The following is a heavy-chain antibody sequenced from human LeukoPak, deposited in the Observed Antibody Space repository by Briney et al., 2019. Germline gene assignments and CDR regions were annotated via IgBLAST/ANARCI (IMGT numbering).Heavy chain of an antibody. V-gene: IGHV1-2*02. J-gene: IGHJ4*02. Sequence: ASVKVSRKASGYTFTGYYMNWVRQAPGQGLEWLGWINPNSGDTKYAQKFLGRVTMTSDTPINTGYMALSSLTSDDTAVYYCARKSTVRRTSEFDYWGQGSLVTVSS. CDR1: GYTFTGYY. CDR3: ARKSTVRRTSEFDY. CDR2: INPNSGDT. D-gene: IGHD3-10*02.